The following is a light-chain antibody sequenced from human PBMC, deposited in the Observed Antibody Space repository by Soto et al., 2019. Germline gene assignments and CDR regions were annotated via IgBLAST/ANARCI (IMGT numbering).Light chain of an antibody. J-gene: IGKJ1*01. Sequence: AIRMTQSPSSLSASTGDRVTITCRASQGISRYLAWYQQKPGKAPKLLIYAASTLQSGVPSRFSGSGSGTDFTLTISCLQSEDFATYYCQQYYSYPTFGQGTKVEIK. CDR1: QGISRY. CDR2: AAS. V-gene: IGKV1-8*01. CDR3: QQYYSYPT.